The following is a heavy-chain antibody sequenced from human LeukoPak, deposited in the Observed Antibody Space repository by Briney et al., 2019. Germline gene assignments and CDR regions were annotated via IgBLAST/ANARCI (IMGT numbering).Heavy chain of an antibody. V-gene: IGHV5-51*01. Sequence: PGESLKISCQGSGYTFTTYWIGWVRQMPGKGLEYMGIIQPGDSDTRYSPSFQGQVTISADKSINTAYLQWSSLKASDTAIYYCARHRGGDGYSDSWGQGTLVIVSS. CDR1: GYTFTTYW. D-gene: IGHD5-24*01. CDR3: ARHRGGDGYSDS. CDR2: IQPGDSDT. J-gene: IGHJ4*02.